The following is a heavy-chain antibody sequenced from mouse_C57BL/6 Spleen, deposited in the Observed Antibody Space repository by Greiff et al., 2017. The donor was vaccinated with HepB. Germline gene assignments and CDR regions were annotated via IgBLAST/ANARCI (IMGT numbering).Heavy chain of an antibody. V-gene: IGHV1-81*01. CDR3: ARGYYLY. Sequence: QVQLQQSGAELARPGASVKLSCKASGYTFTSYGISWVKQRTGQGLACIVESYPRSGNTYYNEKFKGKATLTADKSSSTAYMELRNLTSEDSAVYFCARGYYLYWGQGTTLTVSS. CDR1: GYTFTSYG. J-gene: IGHJ2*01. CDR2: SYPRSGNT. D-gene: IGHD2-3*01.